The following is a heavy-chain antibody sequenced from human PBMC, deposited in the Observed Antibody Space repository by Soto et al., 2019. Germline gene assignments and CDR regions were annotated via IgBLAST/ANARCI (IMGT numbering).Heavy chain of an antibody. D-gene: IGHD3-22*01. V-gene: IGHV3-30*18. CDR1: GFTFSSYG. Sequence: QVQLVESGGGVVQPGRSLRLSCAASGFTFSSYGMHWVRQAPGKGLEWVGVISYDGSNKYYADSVKGRFTISRDNSKNTLYLQMNSLRAEDTAVYYCAKGPQRHYYDSSGNFDYWGQGTLVTVSS. CDR2: ISYDGSNK. CDR3: AKGPQRHYYDSSGNFDY. J-gene: IGHJ4*02.